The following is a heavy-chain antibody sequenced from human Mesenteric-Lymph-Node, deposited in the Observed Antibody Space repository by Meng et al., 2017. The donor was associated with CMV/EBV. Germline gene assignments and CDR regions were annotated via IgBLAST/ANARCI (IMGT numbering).Heavy chain of an antibody. CDR1: GFTFSDYY. D-gene: IGHD3-3*01. CDR3: AKDRVSYYDFGGGFDY. Sequence: GESLKISCAASGFTFSDYYMSWIRQAPGKGLEWVSYISRSGSTIYYADSVKGRFTIFRDNAKNSLYLLMDSLRAEDAAVYYCAKDRVSYYDFGGGFDYWGQGTLVTVSS. CDR2: ISRSGSTI. J-gene: IGHJ4*02. V-gene: IGHV3-11*01.